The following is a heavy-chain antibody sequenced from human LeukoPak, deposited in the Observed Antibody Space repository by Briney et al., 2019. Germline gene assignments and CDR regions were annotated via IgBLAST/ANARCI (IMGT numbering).Heavy chain of an antibody. J-gene: IGHJ6*02. V-gene: IGHV1-69*04. D-gene: IGHD3-10*01. Sequence: SVKVSCKASGGTFSSYAISWVRQAPGQGLEWMGKIIPILGIANYAQKFQGRVTITADKSTSTAYMELSSLRSEDTAVYYCASIGGPSGMDVWGQGTTVTVSS. CDR1: GGTFSSYA. CDR2: IIPILGIA. CDR3: ASIGGPSGMDV.